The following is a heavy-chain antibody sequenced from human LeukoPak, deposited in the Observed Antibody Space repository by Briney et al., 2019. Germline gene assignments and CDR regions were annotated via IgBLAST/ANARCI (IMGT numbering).Heavy chain of an antibody. Sequence: PGGSLRLSCAASGFTVSSNYMSWVRQAPGKGLEWVSVIYSGGSTYYADSVKGRFTISRDNSENTLYLQMNSLRAEDTAVYYCARAPSGYSSGWYDFDYWGQGTLVTVSS. V-gene: IGHV3-53*01. D-gene: IGHD6-19*01. CDR3: ARAPSGYSSGWYDFDY. CDR2: IYSGGST. CDR1: GFTVSSNY. J-gene: IGHJ4*02.